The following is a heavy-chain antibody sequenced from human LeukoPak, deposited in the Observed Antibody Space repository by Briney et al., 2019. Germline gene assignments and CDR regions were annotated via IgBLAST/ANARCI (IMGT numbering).Heavy chain of an antibody. V-gene: IGHV1-3*03. D-gene: IGHD6-19*01. Sequence: ASVKVPCKASGYTFTGYHMHWVRQAPGQRLEWMGWINAGNGNTKYSQEFQGRVTITRDTSASTAYMELSSLRSEDMAVYYCARVVKYRSGPLTDLLPYYFDYWGQGTLVTVSS. CDR3: ARVVKYRSGPLTDLLPYYFDY. CDR1: GYTFTGYH. J-gene: IGHJ4*02. CDR2: INAGNGNT.